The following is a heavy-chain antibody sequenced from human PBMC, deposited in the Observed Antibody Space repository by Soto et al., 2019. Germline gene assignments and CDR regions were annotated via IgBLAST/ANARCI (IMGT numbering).Heavy chain of an antibody. Sequence: QVQLVQSGAEMKEPGSSVKVSCKTSGGTFSSSAISWLRQAPGQGLEWMGGIIPLFRTPDYAQKFQGGGTIAADESTRTAYRELSSLRSEDTAVYYCARDNDRLQLGGNYYYILDVWGQGTTITVSS. CDR1: GGTFSSSA. V-gene: IGHV1-69*12. CDR2: IIPLFRTP. CDR3: ARDNDRLQLGGNYYYILDV. D-gene: IGHD4-4*01. J-gene: IGHJ6*02.